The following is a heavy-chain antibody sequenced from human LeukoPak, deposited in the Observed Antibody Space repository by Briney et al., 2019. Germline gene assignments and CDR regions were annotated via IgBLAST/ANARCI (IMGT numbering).Heavy chain of an antibody. CDR3: ARTYYDFRRKNWFDP. CDR2: IYYSGST. Sequence: SETLSLTCTVSGGSISSYYWSWIRQPPGKGLEWIGYIYYSGSTNYNPSLKSRVTISVDTSKNQFSLKLSSVTAADTAVYYCARTYYDFRRKNWFDPWGQGTLVTVSS. CDR1: GGSISSYY. V-gene: IGHV4-59*12. J-gene: IGHJ5*02. D-gene: IGHD3-3*01.